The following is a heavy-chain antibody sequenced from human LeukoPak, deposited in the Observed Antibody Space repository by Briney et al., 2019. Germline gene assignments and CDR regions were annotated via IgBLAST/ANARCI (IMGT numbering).Heavy chain of an antibody. CDR1: GFTFSSYE. D-gene: IGHD2-15*01. CDR2: ISSSSSYI. V-gene: IGHV3-21*01. J-gene: IGHJ3*02. CDR3: AREYCSGGSCYNDAFDI. Sequence: GGSLRLSCAASGFTFSSYEMNWVRQAPGKGLEWVSSISSSSSYIYYADSVKGRITISRDNAKNSLYLQMNSLRAEDTAVYYCAREYCSGGSCYNDAFDIWGQGTMVTVSS.